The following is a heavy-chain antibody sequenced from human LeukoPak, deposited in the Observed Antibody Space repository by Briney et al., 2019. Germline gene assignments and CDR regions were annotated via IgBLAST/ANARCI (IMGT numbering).Heavy chain of an antibody. D-gene: IGHD3-9*01. CDR2: IWHDGSNQ. Sequence: GGSLRLSCAASGFTFSRHGMHWVRQAPGKGLEWVAVIWHDGSNQYYGDSVKGRFTISRDNSKNTLYLQMNSLRAEDTAVYYCAKTYYDILTDYWPFDSWGQGALVTVSS. CDR3: AKTYYDILTDYWPFDS. V-gene: IGHV3-33*06. CDR1: GFTFSRHG. J-gene: IGHJ4*02.